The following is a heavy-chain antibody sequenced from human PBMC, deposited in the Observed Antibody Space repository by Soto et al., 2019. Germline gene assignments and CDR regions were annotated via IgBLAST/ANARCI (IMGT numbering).Heavy chain of an antibody. Sequence: ASVKVSCKASGYTFTSYAMHWVRQAPGQRLEWMGWISAYNGNTNYAQKLQGRVTMTTDTSTSTAYMELRSLRSDDTAVYYCAREVVPAASADYYYYYMDVWGKGTTVTVSS. CDR1: GYTFTSYA. CDR2: ISAYNGNT. D-gene: IGHD2-2*01. V-gene: IGHV1-18*01. J-gene: IGHJ6*03. CDR3: AREVVPAASADYYYYYMDV.